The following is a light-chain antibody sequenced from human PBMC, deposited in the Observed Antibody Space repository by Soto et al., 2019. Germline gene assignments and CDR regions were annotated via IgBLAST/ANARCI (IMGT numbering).Light chain of an antibody. CDR2: AAS. CDR1: QGISRN. Sequence: DIPLTKSASFLSASLGDRVTITCRASQGISRNLAWYQQKPGRAPKLLIYAASTRQSGVPSRFSGSGSGTEFALTISGLQTEDFASYYCQQLNSYPRTFGRGTKVEIK. V-gene: IGKV1-9*01. CDR3: QQLNSYPRT. J-gene: IGKJ1*01.